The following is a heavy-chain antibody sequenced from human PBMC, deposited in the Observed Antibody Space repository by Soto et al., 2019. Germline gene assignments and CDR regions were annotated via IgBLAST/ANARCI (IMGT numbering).Heavy chain of an antibody. CDR1: GGSISSGGYY. CDR3: ARVGYAVTTGGAFDI. V-gene: IGHV4-31*03. D-gene: IGHD4-17*01. Sequence: SETLSLTCTVSGGSISSGGYYWSWIRQHPGKGLEWIGYIYYSGSTYYNPSLKSRVTISVDTSKNTLYLQMNSLRAEDTAVYYCARVGYAVTTGGAFDIWGQGTMVTVSS. CDR2: IYYSGST. J-gene: IGHJ3*02.